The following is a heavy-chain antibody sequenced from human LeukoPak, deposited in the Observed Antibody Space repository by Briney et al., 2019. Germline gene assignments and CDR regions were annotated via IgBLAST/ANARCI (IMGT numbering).Heavy chain of an antibody. CDR2: IKQDGSEK. D-gene: IGHD6-25*01. CDR1: GFTFSSYA. CDR3: AKEGHSSGRAGIFNI. V-gene: IGHV3-7*04. Sequence: GALRLSCAASGFTFSSYAMSWVRQAPGKGLEWVANIKQDGSEKYYVDSVKGRFTISRDNSDNMLYLQMNSLRVEDTAVYYCAKEGHSSGRAGIFNIWGQGTMVTVSS. J-gene: IGHJ3*02.